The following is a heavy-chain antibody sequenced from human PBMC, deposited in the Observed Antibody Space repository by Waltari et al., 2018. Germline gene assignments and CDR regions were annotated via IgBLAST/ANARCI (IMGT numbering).Heavy chain of an antibody. V-gene: IGHV3-23*01. CDR3: AKLRNYGTTWAGAFDC. D-gene: IGHD3-10*01. Sequence: EEQLLQSGGGVVQPGGSLRLSCAAYGCSFTTYAMSWVRQAPGKGLEWVSAFNGRDGGAYYADSVKGRFTISSDNSRNTLYLQMNSLRAEDTSVYYCAKLRNYGTTWAGAFDCWGQGTLVTVSS. CDR1: GCSFTTYA. J-gene: IGHJ4*02. CDR2: FNGRDGGA.